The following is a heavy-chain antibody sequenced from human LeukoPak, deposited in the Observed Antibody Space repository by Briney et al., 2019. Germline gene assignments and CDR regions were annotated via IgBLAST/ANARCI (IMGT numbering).Heavy chain of an antibody. J-gene: IGHJ4*02. Sequence: QAGGSLRLSCAASGFTLSSYAMSWVRQAPGKGLEWVSAISDTGNTYHADSVKGRFTISRDSSKNTLFLQMNSLRAEDTAVYYCAKDISVYDSSGFTWGQGTLVTVSS. CDR3: AKDISVYDSSGFT. CDR1: GFTLSSYA. V-gene: IGHV3-23*01. CDR2: ISDTGNT. D-gene: IGHD3-22*01.